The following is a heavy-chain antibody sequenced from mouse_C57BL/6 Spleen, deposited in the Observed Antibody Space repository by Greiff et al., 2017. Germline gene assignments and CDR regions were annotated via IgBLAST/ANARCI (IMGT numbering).Heavy chain of an antibody. CDR3: AKGDSFYAMDY. D-gene: IGHD3-3*01. J-gene: IGHJ4*01. CDR1: GYTFTSYW. V-gene: IGHV1-69*01. CDR2: IDPSDSYT. Sequence: VQLQQPGAELVMPGASVKLSCKASGYTFTSYWMHWVKQRPGQGLEWIGEIDPSDSYTNYNQKFKGKSTLTVDKSSSTAYMQLSSLTSGDSAVYYCAKGDSFYAMDYWGQGTSVTVSS.